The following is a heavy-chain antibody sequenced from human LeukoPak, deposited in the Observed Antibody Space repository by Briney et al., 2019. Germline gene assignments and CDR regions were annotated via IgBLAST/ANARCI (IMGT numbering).Heavy chain of an antibody. CDR3: ARAGIVVVVAAIKESYYYMDV. CDR2: INHSGST. V-gene: IGHV4-34*01. D-gene: IGHD2-15*01. Sequence: SETLSLTCAVYGGSFSGYYWSWIRQPPGKGLEWIGEINHSGSTNYNPSLKSRVTISVDTSKNQFSLKLSSVTAADTAVYYCARAGIVVVVAAIKESYYYMDVWGKGTTVTVSS. CDR1: GGSFSGYY. J-gene: IGHJ6*03.